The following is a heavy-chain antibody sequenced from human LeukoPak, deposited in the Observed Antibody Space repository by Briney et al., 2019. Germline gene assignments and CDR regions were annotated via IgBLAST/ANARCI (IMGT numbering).Heavy chain of an antibody. CDR1: GYTFTSYD. D-gene: IGHD3-3*01. CDR2: ISAYNGNT. Sequence: VASVKVSCKASGYTFTSYDISWVRQAPGQGLEWMGWISAYNGNTNYAQKLQGRVTMTTDTSTSTAYMELRSLRSDDTAVYYCARTPSITIFGVVEFFWYDPWGQGTLVTVSS. J-gene: IGHJ5*02. V-gene: IGHV1-18*01. CDR3: ARTPSITIFGVVEFFWYDP.